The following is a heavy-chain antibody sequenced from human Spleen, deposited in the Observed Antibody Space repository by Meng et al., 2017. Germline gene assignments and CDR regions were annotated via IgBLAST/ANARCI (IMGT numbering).Heavy chain of an antibody. J-gene: IGHJ3*02. CDR1: GGSISSSTYY. Sequence: SQTLSLTCAVSGGSISSSTYYWGCIRQPPGRGLEWIATIYYRGSTYYNPSLKSRLTISVDASKNQFSLQLSAVTAADTAMYFCARDRGVSGSPDAFDTWGQGTMVTVSS. CDR3: ARDRGVSGSPDAFDT. D-gene: IGHD3-10*01. CDR2: IYYRGST. V-gene: IGHV4-39*07.